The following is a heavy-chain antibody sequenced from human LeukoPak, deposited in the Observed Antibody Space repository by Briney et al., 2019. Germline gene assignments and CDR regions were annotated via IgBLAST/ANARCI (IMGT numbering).Heavy chain of an antibody. D-gene: IGHD2-2*02. CDR1: GFTFSSYW. CDR3: AGLGCSSTSCYNYYYYYMDV. Sequence: PGGSLRLSCAASGFTFSSYWMSWVRQAPGKGLEWVANIKQDGSEKYYVDSVKGRFTISRDNAKNSLYLQMNSLRAEDTAVYYCAGLGCSSTSCYNYYYYYMDVWGKGTTVTVSS. J-gene: IGHJ6*03. CDR2: IKQDGSEK. V-gene: IGHV3-7*01.